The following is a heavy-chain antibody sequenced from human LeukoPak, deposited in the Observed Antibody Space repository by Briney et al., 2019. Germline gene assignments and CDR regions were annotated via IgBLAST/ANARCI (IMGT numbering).Heavy chain of an antibody. CDR3: ARDVATIGWATFY. Sequence: PGGSLRLSCAASGFSFRSHGMNWVRQAPGKGLEWVSYITSSGSSIYYADSVKGRFTISRDNAKNSLYLQMNGLRAEDTAVYYCARDVATIGWATFYWGQGTLVTVSS. CDR1: GFSFRSHG. J-gene: IGHJ4*02. CDR2: ITSSGSSI. D-gene: IGHD6-19*01. V-gene: IGHV3-48*01.